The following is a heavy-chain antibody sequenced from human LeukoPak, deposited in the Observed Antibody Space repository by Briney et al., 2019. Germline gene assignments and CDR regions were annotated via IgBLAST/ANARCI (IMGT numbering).Heavy chain of an antibody. CDR2: ISAYNGNT. Sequence: ASVKVSCNASGYTFTSYGISWVRQAPGQGLEWMGWISAYNGNTNYAQKLQGRVTMTTDTSTSTAYMELRSLRSDDTAVYYCAREDDWGASIVGATTHFDYWGQGTLVTVSS. D-gene: IGHD1-26*01. V-gene: IGHV1-18*01. CDR3: AREDDWGASIVGATTHFDY. CDR1: GYTFTSYG. J-gene: IGHJ4*02.